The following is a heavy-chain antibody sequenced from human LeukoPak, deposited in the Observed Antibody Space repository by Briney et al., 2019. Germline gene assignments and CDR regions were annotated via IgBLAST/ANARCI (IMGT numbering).Heavy chain of an antibody. CDR3: ARSSRLTFDY. CDR2: IYSGGST. J-gene: IGHJ4*02. Sequence: GGSLRLSRAASGFTVSSNYMSWVRQAPGKGLEWVSVIYSGGSTYYADSVKGRFTISRDNSKNTLYLQMNSLRAEDTAVYYCARSSRLTFDYWGQGTLVTVSS. CDR1: GFTVSSNY. V-gene: IGHV3-53*01. D-gene: IGHD6-6*01.